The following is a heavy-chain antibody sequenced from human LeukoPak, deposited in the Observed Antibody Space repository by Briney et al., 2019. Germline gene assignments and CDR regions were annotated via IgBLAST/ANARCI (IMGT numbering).Heavy chain of an antibody. D-gene: IGHD3-16*01. J-gene: IGHJ6*02. CDR3: ARGGGLDV. Sequence: GGSLRLSCAAAGFTFSSYWMNWARQAPGKGLEWVASINHNGNVNYYVDSVKGRFTISRDNAKNSLYLQMSNLRAEDTAVYFGARGGGLDVWGQGATVTVSS. CDR2: INHNGNVN. CDR1: GFTFSSYW. V-gene: IGHV3-7*03.